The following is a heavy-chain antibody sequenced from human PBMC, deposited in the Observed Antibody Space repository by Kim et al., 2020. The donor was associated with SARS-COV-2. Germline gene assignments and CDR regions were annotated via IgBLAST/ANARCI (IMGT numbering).Heavy chain of an antibody. CDR2: TSYDERFK. CDR1: GFTFRSYA. V-gene: IGHV3-30-3*01. J-gene: IGHJ4*02. Sequence: GGSLRLSCAASGFTFRSYAMHWVRQAPGRGLEWVALTSYDERFKFYADSVKGRFTISRDNSGNTLHLQMNSLSPEDTAVYFCARDLSSYCTGGSCYTKLESWGQGTLVSVPS. D-gene: IGHD2-15*01. CDR3: ARDLSSYCTGGSCYTKLES.